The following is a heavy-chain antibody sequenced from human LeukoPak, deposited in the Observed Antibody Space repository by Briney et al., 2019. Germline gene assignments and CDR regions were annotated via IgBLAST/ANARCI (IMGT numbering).Heavy chain of an antibody. V-gene: IGHV4-34*01. D-gene: IGHD6-19*01. CDR1: GGSFSGYY. CDR3: ARDYSSGWYGLGAFDI. Sequence: MSSETLSLTCAVYGGSFSGYYWSWIRQPPGKGLEWIGAIYYTGSTYYNASLKSRVTISIDASKNQFSLKLSSVTAADTAVYYCARDYSSGWYGLGAFDIWGQGTMVTVSS. J-gene: IGHJ3*02. CDR2: IYYTGST.